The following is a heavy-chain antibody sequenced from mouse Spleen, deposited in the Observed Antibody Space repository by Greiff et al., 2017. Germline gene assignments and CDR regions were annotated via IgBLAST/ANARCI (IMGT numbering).Heavy chain of an antibody. CDR3: ARYIRYFDV. CDR1: GFTFSDYY. Sequence: DVKLVESEGGLVQPGSSMKLSCTASGFTFSDYYMAWVRQVPEKGLEWVANINYDGSSTYYLDSLKSRFIISRDNAKNILYLQMSSLKSEDTATYYCARYIRYFDVWGTGTTVTVSS. V-gene: IGHV5-16*01. D-gene: IGHD1-3*01. J-gene: IGHJ1*03. CDR2: INYDGSST.